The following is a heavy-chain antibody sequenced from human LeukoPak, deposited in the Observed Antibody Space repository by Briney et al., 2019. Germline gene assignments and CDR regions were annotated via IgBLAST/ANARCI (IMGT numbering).Heavy chain of an antibody. D-gene: IGHD1-1*01. CDR3: ARALTTLTYEGY. CDR1: GFTFSSYT. J-gene: IGHJ4*02. CDR2: ISGSNSYI. Sequence: GGSLRLSCAASGFTFSSYTMHWIRQAPGKGLEWVSSISGSNSYIFYADSVKGRFTVSRDNAKDPLYLQMNSLRAEDTAVYYCARALTTLTYEGYWGQGTLVTVSS. V-gene: IGHV3-21*01.